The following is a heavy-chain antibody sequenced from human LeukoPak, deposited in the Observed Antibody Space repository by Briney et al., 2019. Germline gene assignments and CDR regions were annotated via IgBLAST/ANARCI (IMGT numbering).Heavy chain of an antibody. CDR1: GGSISSYY. CDR3: ARGIRYYYDSSGYYRTDRFDP. Sequence: PSETLSLTCTVSGGSISSYYWSWIRQPPGKGLEWIGCIYYSGSTNYNPSLKSRVTISVDTSKNQFSLKLSSVTAADTAVYYCARGIRYYYDSSGYYRTDRFDPWGQGTLVTVSS. D-gene: IGHD3-22*01. J-gene: IGHJ5*02. CDR2: IYYSGST. V-gene: IGHV4-59*01.